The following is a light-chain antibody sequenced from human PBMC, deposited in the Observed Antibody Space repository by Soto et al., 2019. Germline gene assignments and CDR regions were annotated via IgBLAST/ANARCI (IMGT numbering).Light chain of an antibody. Sequence: EIVMTQSPATVSVSPGERATLSCRASQSISTNVAWYQQKPGQALRLLIYDASTRATGISTRFSGSGSGTEFTLTISSLQSEDFAIYYCQQYNNWPPLTFGGGTKVDIK. CDR1: QSISTN. J-gene: IGKJ4*01. V-gene: IGKV3-15*01. CDR2: DAS. CDR3: QQYNNWPPLT.